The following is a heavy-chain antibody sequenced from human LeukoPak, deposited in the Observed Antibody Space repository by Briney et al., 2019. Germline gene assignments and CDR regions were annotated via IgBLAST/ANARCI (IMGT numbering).Heavy chain of an antibody. D-gene: IGHD5-18*01. Sequence: PGGSLRLSCAASGFTFSSYWMHWVRQAPGKGLVWVSRINSDGSSTSYADSVKGRFTISRDNAKNTLYLQMNSLRAEDTAVYYCARGGGYSYAPGWDWGQGTLVTVSS. J-gene: IGHJ4*02. CDR1: GFTFSSYW. V-gene: IGHV3-74*01. CDR3: ARGGGYSYAPGWD. CDR2: INSDGSST.